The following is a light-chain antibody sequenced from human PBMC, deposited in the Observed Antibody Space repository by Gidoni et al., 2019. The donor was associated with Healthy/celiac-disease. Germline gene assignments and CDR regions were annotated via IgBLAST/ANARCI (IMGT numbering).Light chain of an antibody. CDR2: AAS. Sequence: DIQMTQSPSSLSASVGDRVTITCRGRQSISSYLNWYQQKPGNAPKLLIYAASSLQSGVPSRFSGSGSGTDFTLTISSLQPEDFATYYCQQSYSTLPTWTFGQGTKVEIK. J-gene: IGKJ1*01. V-gene: IGKV1-39*01. CDR1: QSISSY. CDR3: QQSYSTLPTWT.